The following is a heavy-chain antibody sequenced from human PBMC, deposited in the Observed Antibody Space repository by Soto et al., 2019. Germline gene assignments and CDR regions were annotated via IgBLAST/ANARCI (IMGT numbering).Heavy chain of an antibody. V-gene: IGHV3-48*02. CDR3: VVIRTSYYYYGMDV. D-gene: IGHD3-22*01. CDR2: ISSSSSTI. CDR1: GFTFSSYS. Sequence: SLRLSCAASGFTFSSYSMNWVRQAPGKGLEWVSYISSSSSTIYYADSVKGRFTISRDNAKNSLYLQMNSLRDEDTAVYYCVVIRTSYYYYGMDVWGQGTTVTVSS. J-gene: IGHJ6*02.